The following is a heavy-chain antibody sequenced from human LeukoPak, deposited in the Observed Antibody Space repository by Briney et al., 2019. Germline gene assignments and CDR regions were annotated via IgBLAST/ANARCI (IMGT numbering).Heavy chain of an antibody. V-gene: IGHV4-39*01. Sequence: SETLSLTCTVSGGSISTTTYYWAWIRQSPETGLEWLGSVYKSGSTYYNPSLNSRATITVDTSKNQFSLNLRSVTAADASVYFCARHGDNADYTIFYWFDSWGQGALVTVSS. CDR3: ARHGDNADYTIFYWFDS. CDR1: GGSISTTTYY. CDR2: VYKSGST. J-gene: IGHJ5*01. D-gene: IGHD4-17*01.